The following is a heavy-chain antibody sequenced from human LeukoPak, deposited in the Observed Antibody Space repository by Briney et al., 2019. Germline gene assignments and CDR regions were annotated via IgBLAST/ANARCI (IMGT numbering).Heavy chain of an antibody. V-gene: IGHV3-30*02. Sequence: GGSLRLPCAASGFTFSSYGMHWVRQAPGKGLEWVAFIRYDGSNKYYADSVKGRFTISRDNSKNTLYLQMNSLRAEDTAVYYCAKHPGGFTGIVNYYYMDVWGEGTTVTVSS. D-gene: IGHD3-16*02. CDR3: AKHPGGFTGIVNYYYMDV. J-gene: IGHJ6*03. CDR2: IRYDGSNK. CDR1: GFTFSSYG.